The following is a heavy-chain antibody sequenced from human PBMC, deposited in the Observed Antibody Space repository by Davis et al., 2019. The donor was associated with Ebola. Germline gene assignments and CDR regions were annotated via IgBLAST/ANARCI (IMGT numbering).Heavy chain of an antibody. CDR3: ARGSQWLGPDY. D-gene: IGHD6-19*01. CDR2: IYHSGST. CDR1: GGSISSGNW. V-gene: IGHV4-4*02. Sequence: MPSETLSLTCAVSGGSISSGNWWSWVRQPPGKGPEWIGEIYHSGSTNYNPSLKSRATISVDKTKSQFSLKLGSVTAADTAVHYCARGSQWLGPDYWGQGTLVTVSS. J-gene: IGHJ4*02.